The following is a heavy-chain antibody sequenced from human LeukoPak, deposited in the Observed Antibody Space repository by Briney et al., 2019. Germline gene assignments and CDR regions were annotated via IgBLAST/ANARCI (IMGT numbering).Heavy chain of an antibody. D-gene: IGHD3-9*01. Sequence: GGSLRLSCAASGFTVSSNYMSWVRQAPGKGLEWVANIKQDGSEKYYVDSVKGRFTISRDNAKNSLYLQMNSLRAEDTAVYYCAREIFSGTSGYVDYWGQGTLVTVSS. CDR1: GFTVSSNY. V-gene: IGHV3-7*01. CDR3: AREIFSGTSGYVDY. CDR2: IKQDGSEK. J-gene: IGHJ4*02.